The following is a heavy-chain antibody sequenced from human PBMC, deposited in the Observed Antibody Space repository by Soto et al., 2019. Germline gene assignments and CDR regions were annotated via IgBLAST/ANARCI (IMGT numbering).Heavy chain of an antibody. J-gene: IGHJ4*02. CDR3: ATYYDSSGYPPPLYYFDY. D-gene: IGHD3-22*01. Sequence: SETLSLTCTVSGGSISGYYWSWIRQPPGKGLEWIGYIYYSGSTYYNPSLKSRVTISVDTSKNQFSLKLSSVTAADTAVYYCATYYDSSGYPPPLYYFDYWGQGTLVTVSS. V-gene: IGHV4-59*06. CDR2: IYYSGST. CDR1: GGSISGYY.